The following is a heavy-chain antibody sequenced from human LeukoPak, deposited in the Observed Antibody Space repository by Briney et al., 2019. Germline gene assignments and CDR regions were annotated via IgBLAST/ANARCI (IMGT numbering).Heavy chain of an antibody. CDR2: ISAYNGNT. CDR3: ARPHSLDDYGDY. D-gene: IGHD1-1*01. J-gene: IGHJ4*02. V-gene: IGHV1-18*01. Sequence: ASVKVSCKASGYTFTSYGISWVRQAPGQGLERMGWISAYNGNTNYAQKLQGRVTMTTDTSTSTAYMELRSLRSDDTAVYYCARPHSLDDYGDYWGQGTLVTVSS. CDR1: GYTFTSYG.